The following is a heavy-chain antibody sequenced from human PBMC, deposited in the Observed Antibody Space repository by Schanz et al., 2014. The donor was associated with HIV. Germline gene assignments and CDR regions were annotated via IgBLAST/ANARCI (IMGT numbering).Heavy chain of an antibody. CDR2: ITDSGDKT. Sequence: EALLLESGGGLVQPGGSLRLSCRGSEFPFSHNAMTWVRQAPGKGLQWVSSITDSGDKTDYTDSVKGRFTISRDNSRNTLFLQMDSLRVDDMAVYYCAQMGAFAAFDIWGHGTVVTVSS. CDR3: AQMGAFAAFDI. D-gene: IGHD3-16*01. J-gene: IGHJ3*02. V-gene: IGHV3-23*01. CDR1: EFPFSHNA.